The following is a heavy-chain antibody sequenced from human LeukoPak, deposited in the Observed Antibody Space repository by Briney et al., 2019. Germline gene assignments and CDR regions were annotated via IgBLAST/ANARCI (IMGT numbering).Heavy chain of an antibody. J-gene: IGHJ4*02. V-gene: IGHV3-21*01. CDR2: ISSTTTYI. D-gene: IGHD2-2*01. CDR1: GFTFTSYS. Sequence: GGSLRLSCAASGFTFTSYSMTWVRQAPVKALEWVSSISSTTTYIYYAHSVKGRFTISRDNANNSLHLLMSSLRAEDTGIYYCARARSPHLTVVPTFDSWGPGTLVTVSS. CDR3: ARARSPHLTVVPTFDS.